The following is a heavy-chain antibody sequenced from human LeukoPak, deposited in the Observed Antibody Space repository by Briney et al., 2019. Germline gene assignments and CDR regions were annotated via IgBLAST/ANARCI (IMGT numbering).Heavy chain of an antibody. CDR1: GGSFSGYY. CDR3: ARGSSSGWYYYYYYMDV. Sequence: SETLSLTCAVYGGSFSGYYWSWIRQPPGKGLEWICGISDSGSTNYNPSLKSRVTISVDTSKNQFSLKLSSVTAADTAVYYCARGSSSGWYYYYYYMDVWGKGTTVTVSS. J-gene: IGHJ6*03. D-gene: IGHD6-19*01. V-gene: IGHV4-34*01. CDR2: ISDSGST.